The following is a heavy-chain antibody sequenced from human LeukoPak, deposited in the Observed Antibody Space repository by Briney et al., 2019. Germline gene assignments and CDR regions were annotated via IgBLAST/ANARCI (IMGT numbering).Heavy chain of an antibody. D-gene: IGHD3-10*01. CDR2: INHSGST. CDR1: GGSFSGYY. CDR3: ARDPADSGDYFDY. V-gene: IGHV4-34*01. J-gene: IGHJ4*02. Sequence: SETLSLTCAVYGGSFSGYYWSWIRQPPGKGLEWIGEINHSGSTNYNPSLKSRVTISVDASKNQFSLKLSSVTAADTAVYYCARDPADSGDYFDYWGQGTLVTVSS.